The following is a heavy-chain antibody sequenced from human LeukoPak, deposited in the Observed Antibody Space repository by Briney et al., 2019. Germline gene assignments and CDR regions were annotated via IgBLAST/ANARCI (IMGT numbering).Heavy chain of an antibody. CDR3: ARGPRLGATLWPFDY. CDR2: ISAYNGNT. D-gene: IGHD5-12*01. V-gene: IGHV1-18*01. Sequence: GASVKVSCKASGYTFTRYGISWVRQAPGQGLEWMGWISAYNGNTNYGQKLQGRVTMTTDTSTSTAYMELRSLRSDDTAVYYCARGPRLGATLWPFDYWGQGTLVTVSS. J-gene: IGHJ4*02. CDR1: GYTFTRYG.